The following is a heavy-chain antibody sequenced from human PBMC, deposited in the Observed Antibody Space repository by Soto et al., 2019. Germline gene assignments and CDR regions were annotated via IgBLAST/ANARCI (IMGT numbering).Heavy chain of an antibody. V-gene: IGHV3-74*01. D-gene: IGHD6-19*01. CDR1: GFTFSNYW. CDR2: ISGDGSST. J-gene: IGHJ4*02. CDR3: ARGSNGWSGIDY. Sequence: ELQLVESGGGLVQPGGSLGLSCTASGFTFSNYWMYWVRQAPGKGLVWVSRISGDGSSTYYADSVEGRFTISRDNAKNTLYLQMNSLRVEDMAVYYCARGSNGWSGIDYWGQGILVTVS.